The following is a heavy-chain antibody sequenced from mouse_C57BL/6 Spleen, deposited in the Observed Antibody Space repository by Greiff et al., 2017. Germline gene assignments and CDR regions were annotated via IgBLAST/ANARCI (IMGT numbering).Heavy chain of an antibody. V-gene: IGHV5-6*01. CDR3: ARQYYYGSQYYVDD. J-gene: IGHJ2*01. CDR2: ISSGGSYT. D-gene: IGHD1-1*01. CDR1: GFTFSSYG. Sequence: EVHLVESGGDLVKPGGSLKLSCAASGFTFSSYGMSWVRQTPDKRLEWVATISSGGSYTYYPDSVKGRFTIARDNAKNTLYLQMSSLKSADTSMYYCARQYYYGSQYYVDDWGQGTTLTVSS.